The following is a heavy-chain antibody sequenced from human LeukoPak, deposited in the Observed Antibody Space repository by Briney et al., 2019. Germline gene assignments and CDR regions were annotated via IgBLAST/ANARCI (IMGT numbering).Heavy chain of an antibody. CDR2: IGGRDGST. Sequence: GGSLRLSCAASGFTVSSSYMSWVRQAPGKGLEWVSAIGGRDGSTYYADSVKGRFTISRDNSKNTLYVQMNGLRAEDTAVYYCAKGHYYGSGSLDYWGQGTLVTVSS. J-gene: IGHJ4*02. V-gene: IGHV3-23*01. D-gene: IGHD3-10*01. CDR1: GFTVSSSY. CDR3: AKGHYYGSGSLDY.